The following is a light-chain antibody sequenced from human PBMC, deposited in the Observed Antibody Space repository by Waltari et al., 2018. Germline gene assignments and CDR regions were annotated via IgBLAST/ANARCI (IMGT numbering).Light chain of an antibody. V-gene: IGKV3-20*01. CDR3: QQYGSSPPWT. CDR2: GAS. Sequence: DIVLTQSPGTLSLSPGERATLSCRASQSVSSSHLAWYQQTPGQAPKLRIYGASNRATGIPDRFSGSGSGTDFTLTISRLDPEDFAVYYCQQYGSSPPWTFGQGTKVEIK. J-gene: IGKJ1*01. CDR1: QSVSSSH.